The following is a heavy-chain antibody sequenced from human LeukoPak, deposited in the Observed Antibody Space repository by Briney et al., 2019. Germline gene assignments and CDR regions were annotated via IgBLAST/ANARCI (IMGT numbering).Heavy chain of an antibody. V-gene: IGHV3-48*01. CDR3: ARDRGYCSSTSCYIGYDY. Sequence: GGSLRLSCAASGFTFSSYSMNWVRQAPGKGLEWVSYISSSSSTIYYADSVKGRFTISRDNAKNSLYLQMNSLRAEDTAVYYCARDRGYCSSTSCYIGYDYWGQGTLVTVSS. CDR1: GFTFSSYS. CDR2: ISSSSSTI. J-gene: IGHJ4*02. D-gene: IGHD2-2*01.